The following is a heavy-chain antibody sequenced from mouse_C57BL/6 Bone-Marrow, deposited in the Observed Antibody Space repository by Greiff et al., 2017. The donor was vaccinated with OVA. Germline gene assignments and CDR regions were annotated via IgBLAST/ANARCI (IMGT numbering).Heavy chain of an antibody. J-gene: IGHJ3*01. CDR3: TELGLEAWFAY. D-gene: IGHD4-1*01. CDR2: IDPEDGDT. CDR1: GFNIKDYY. Sequence: EVQGVESGAELVRPGASVKLSCTASGFNIKDYYMHWVKQRPEQGLEWIGRIDPEDGDTEYAPKFQGKATMTADTSSNTAYLKLSSLTSEDTAVYYCTELGLEAWFAYWGQGTLVTVSA. V-gene: IGHV14-1*01.